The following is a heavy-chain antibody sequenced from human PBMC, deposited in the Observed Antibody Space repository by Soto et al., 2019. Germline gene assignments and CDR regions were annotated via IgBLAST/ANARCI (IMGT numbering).Heavy chain of an antibody. Sequence: QVTLKESGPVLVKPTETLTLTCTVSGFSLSNSIMGVSWIRQPPGKALEWLAHIFSNDEKSYSTSLKSRLTIPKDPSXXQXVXXMTNMDPVDTATYYCARIQRAGSSGWYAGRGYFDYWGQGTLVTVSS. V-gene: IGHV2-26*01. J-gene: IGHJ4*02. CDR2: IFSNDEK. D-gene: IGHD6-19*01. CDR3: ARIQRAGSSGWYAGRGYFDY. CDR1: GFSLSNSIMG.